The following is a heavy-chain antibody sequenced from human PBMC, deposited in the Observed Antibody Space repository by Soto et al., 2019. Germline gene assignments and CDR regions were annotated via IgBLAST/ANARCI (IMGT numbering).Heavy chain of an antibody. CDR1: GFTFSSCS. J-gene: IGHJ5*02. CDR3: ARDRYSSSWYGGDNWFDP. Sequence: GGSLRLSCAASGFTFSSCSMKWVRQAPGKGLEWVSYISSSSSTIYYADSVKGRFTISRDNAKNSLYLQMNSLRDEDTAVYYCARDRYSSSWYGGDNWFDPWGQGTLVTVSS. CDR2: ISSSSSTI. D-gene: IGHD6-13*01. V-gene: IGHV3-48*02.